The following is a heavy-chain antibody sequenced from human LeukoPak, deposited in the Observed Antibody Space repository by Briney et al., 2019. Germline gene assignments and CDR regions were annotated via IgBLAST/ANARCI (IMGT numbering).Heavy chain of an antibody. J-gene: IGHJ4*02. V-gene: IGHV3-30-3*01. Sequence: GGSLRLSCAASGFTFSSYAMHWVRQAPGKGLEWVAVISYDGSNKYYADSVKGRFTISRDNSKNTLYLQMNSLRAEDTAVYYCARDLEVFSSSWYFDYWGQGTLVTVSS. CDR1: GFTFSSYA. CDR2: ISYDGSNK. D-gene: IGHD6-13*01. CDR3: ARDLEVFSSSWYFDY.